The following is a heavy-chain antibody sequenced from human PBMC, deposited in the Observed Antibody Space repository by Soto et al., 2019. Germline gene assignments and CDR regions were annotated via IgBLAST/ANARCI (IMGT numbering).Heavy chain of an antibody. V-gene: IGHV4-30-4*01. J-gene: IGHJ5*02. CDR1: GGSISSGDYY. D-gene: IGHD6-6*01. Sequence: PSETLSLTCTVSGGSISSGDYYWSWIRQPPGKGLEWIGYIYYSGSTYYNPSLKSRVTISVDTSKNQFSLKLSSMTAADTAVYYCAREGAIAAPHWFDPWGQGTLVTVSS. CDR2: IYYSGST. CDR3: AREGAIAAPHWFDP.